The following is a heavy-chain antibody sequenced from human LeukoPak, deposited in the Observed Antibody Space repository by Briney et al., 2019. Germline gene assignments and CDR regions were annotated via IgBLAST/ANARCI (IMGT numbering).Heavy chain of an antibody. CDR3: ARGGSSYNDEHEEFDY. CDR1: GYTFTSHD. V-gene: IGHV1-8*01. Sequence: ASVKVSCKASGYTFTSHDINWVRQATGQGLEWMGWMKPNSGYTGYEQKFQGRVTMTRDTSTSTAYMELSSLRSEDAAVYYCARGGSSYNDEHEEFDYWGQGTVVTVSS. D-gene: IGHD3-22*01. J-gene: IGHJ4*02. CDR2: MKPNSGYT.